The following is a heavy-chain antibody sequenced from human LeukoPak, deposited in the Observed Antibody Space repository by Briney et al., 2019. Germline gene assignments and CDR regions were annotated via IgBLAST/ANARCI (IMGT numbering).Heavy chain of an antibody. V-gene: IGHV3-21*01. J-gene: IGHJ6*03. D-gene: IGHD4-11*01. CDR3: ESLMTTATYYYYYYMDV. CDR1: GFTFSSYS. Sequence: GSLRLSCAASGFTFSSYSMNWVRQDPGKGLEWVSSSSSSSSYIYYADSVKGRFTISRDNAKNSLYLQMNSLRAEDTAVYYCESLMTTATYYYYYYMDVWGKGTTVTVSS. CDR2: SSSSSSYI.